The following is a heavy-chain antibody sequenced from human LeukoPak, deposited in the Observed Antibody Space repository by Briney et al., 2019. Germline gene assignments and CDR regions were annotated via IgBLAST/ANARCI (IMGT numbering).Heavy chain of an antibody. J-gene: IGHJ4*02. V-gene: IGHV3-66*01. CDR3: ARDGATDSSGYYFDY. CDR1: GFTVSSKY. D-gene: IGHD3-22*01. CDR2: IYSGGAT. Sequence: PGGSLRLSCAASGFTVSSKYMTWVRQAPGKGLEWVSVIYSGGATYYADSVKGRFTISRDNAKNSLYLQMNSLRDEDTAVYYCARDGATDSSGYYFDYWGQGTLVTVSS.